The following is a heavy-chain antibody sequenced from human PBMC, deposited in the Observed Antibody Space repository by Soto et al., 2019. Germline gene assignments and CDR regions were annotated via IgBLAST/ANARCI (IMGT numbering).Heavy chain of an antibody. CDR1: GFSRSTSGVA. CDR3: AHLITIFGVVPN. J-gene: IGHJ4*02. Sequence: QITLKESGPTLVKPTQTLTLTCTFSGFSRSTSGVAVGSIRQPPGKALECLALIYWDDDKRYSPSLKSRLTIPKDTSKSQVVLTMTNMDPVDTATYYCAHLITIFGVVPNWGQRTLVTVSS. V-gene: IGHV2-5*02. CDR2: IYWDDDK. D-gene: IGHD3-3*01.